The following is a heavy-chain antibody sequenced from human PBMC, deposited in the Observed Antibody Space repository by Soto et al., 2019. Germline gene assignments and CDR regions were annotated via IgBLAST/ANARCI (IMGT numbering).Heavy chain of an antibody. V-gene: IGHV3-23*01. CDR2: ISGSGGST. CDR1: GFTFSSYA. J-gene: IGHJ4*02. D-gene: IGHD6-6*01. Sequence: GGSLRLSCAASGFTFSSYAMSWVRQAPGKGLEWVSAISGSGGSTYYADSVKGRFTISRDNSKNTLYLQMNSLRAEDTAVYYCAKDRPIAARQGGHYYFDYWGQGTLVTVSS. CDR3: AKDRPIAARQGGHYYFDY.